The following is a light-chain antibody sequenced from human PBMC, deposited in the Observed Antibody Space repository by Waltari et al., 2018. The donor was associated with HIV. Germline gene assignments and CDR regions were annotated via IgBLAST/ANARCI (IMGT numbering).Light chain of an antibody. V-gene: IGLV3-1*01. CDR3: QAWDSGTVV. J-gene: IGLJ3*02. CDR1: SLGEKY. CDR2: QDN. Sequence: SYEVTQPPSVSVSPGQTASITCSGDSLGEKYTSWYPQRPGQSPVLVIYQDNYRPSGIPDRFPGSNSGDTATLTISGTQAMDEADYYCQAWDSGTVVFGGGTKLTVL.